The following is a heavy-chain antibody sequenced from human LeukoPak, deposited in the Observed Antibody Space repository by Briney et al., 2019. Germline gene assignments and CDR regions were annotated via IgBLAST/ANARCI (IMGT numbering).Heavy chain of an antibody. Sequence: PSETLSLTCTVSGGSISSYYWSWIRQPPGKGLEWIGYIYYSGSTNYNPSLKSRVTISVDTSKNQFSLKLSSVTAADTAVYYCAGYSSSWYGVDYWGQGTLVTVSS. CDR2: IYYSGST. V-gene: IGHV4-59*01. J-gene: IGHJ4*02. D-gene: IGHD6-13*01. CDR1: GGSISSYY. CDR3: AGYSSSWYGVDY.